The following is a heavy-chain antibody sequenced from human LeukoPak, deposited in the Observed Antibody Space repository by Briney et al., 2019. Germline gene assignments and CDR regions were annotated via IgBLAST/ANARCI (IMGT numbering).Heavy chain of an antibody. Sequence: SGGSLRLSCVASGFTFGNYAMSWVRQAPGKGLEWVSSLSGGGGSRYYADSVTGRFTISRDNSKNTLHLQMNSLRAEDTAVYYCARDCSSTSCYLITPYDYWGQGTLVTVSS. J-gene: IGHJ4*02. CDR1: GFTFGNYA. CDR2: LSGGGGSR. V-gene: IGHV3-23*01. CDR3: ARDCSSTSCYLITPYDY. D-gene: IGHD2-2*01.